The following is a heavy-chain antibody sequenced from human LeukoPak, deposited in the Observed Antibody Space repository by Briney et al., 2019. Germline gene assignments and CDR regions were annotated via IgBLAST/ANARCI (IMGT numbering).Heavy chain of an antibody. D-gene: IGHD3-9*01. V-gene: IGHV4-59*01. CDR1: GVSISSYY. J-gene: IGHJ3*02. CDR2: IYYSGST. Sequence: SETLSLTCTVSGVSISSYYWSWIRQPPGKGLEWMGYIYYSGSTNYNPSLKSRVTISVVTSKNQFSLKLSSVTAADTAVYYCARARVDYDILTGYYSDAFDIWGQGTMVTVSS. CDR3: ARARVDYDILTGYYSDAFDI.